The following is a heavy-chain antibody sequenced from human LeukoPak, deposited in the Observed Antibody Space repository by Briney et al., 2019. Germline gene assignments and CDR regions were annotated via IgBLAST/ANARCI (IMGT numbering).Heavy chain of an antibody. Sequence: PGGSLRLSCTVSGFTVSSNSWSWVRQAPGKGLEWVSFIYSGVNTHYSDSVKGRFTISRDNSKSALFLQMNSLRAEDTAVYYCAKDAPRSSGWFFLDYWGQGTLVTVSS. CDR1: GFTVSSNS. V-gene: IGHV3-53*01. CDR2: IYSGVNT. CDR3: AKDAPRSSGWFFLDY. D-gene: IGHD6-19*01. J-gene: IGHJ4*02.